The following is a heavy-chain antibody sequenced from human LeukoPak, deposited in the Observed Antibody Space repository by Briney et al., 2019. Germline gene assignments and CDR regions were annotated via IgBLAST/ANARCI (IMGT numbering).Heavy chain of an antibody. CDR2: ISYHGRDQ. J-gene: IGHJ3*02. D-gene: IGHD6-13*01. Sequence: GRSLRLSCAASGFTFSTYAMHWVRQAPGKGLEWVAVISYHGRDQYYADSVKGRFTISRDNSKNTLYLQMNSLRAEDTAVYYCAKPPSTSSWYVAFDIWGQGTVVTVSS. CDR1: GFTFSTYA. CDR3: AKPPSTSSWYVAFDI. V-gene: IGHV3-30*18.